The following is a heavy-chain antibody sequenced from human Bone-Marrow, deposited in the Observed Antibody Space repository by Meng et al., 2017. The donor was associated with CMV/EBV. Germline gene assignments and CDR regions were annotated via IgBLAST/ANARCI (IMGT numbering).Heavy chain of an antibody. D-gene: IGHD3-9*01. CDR3: ASYWHYDILGGWFDP. CDR2: ISAYNGNT. J-gene: IGHJ5*02. Sequence: SGYTFTSYGICWVRQAPGQGLEWMGWISAYNGNTNYAQKLQGRVTMTTDTSTSTAYMELRSLRSDDTAVYYCASYWHYDILGGWFDPWGQGTLVTVSS. V-gene: IGHV1-18*01. CDR1: GYTFTSYG.